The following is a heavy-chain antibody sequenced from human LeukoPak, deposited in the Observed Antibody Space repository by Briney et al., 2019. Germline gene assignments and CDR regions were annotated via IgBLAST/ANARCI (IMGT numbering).Heavy chain of an antibody. CDR3: ARGRLIVAPGVYYFEY. Sequence: SETLSLTCTVSGGSSSSYYWSWIRQPPGKGLEWIGYIYYRGSTNYNPSLESRVTISGDTSKNEFSLKLTSVTAADAAVYYCARGRLIVAPGVYYFEYWGQGTRVTVSS. CDR1: GGSSSSYY. D-gene: IGHD5-12*01. CDR2: IYYRGST. J-gene: IGHJ4*02. V-gene: IGHV4-59*08.